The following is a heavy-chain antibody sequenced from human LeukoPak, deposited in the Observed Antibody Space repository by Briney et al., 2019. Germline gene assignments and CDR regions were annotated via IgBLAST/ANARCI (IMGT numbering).Heavy chain of an antibody. CDR1: GGSISSSSYY. Sequence: PSETLSLTCTVSGGSISSSSYYWGWIRQPPGKGLEWIGSIYYSGSTYYNPSLKSRVTISVDTSKNQFSLKLSSVTAADTAVYYCARHVKGVVVAATGWFDPWGQGTLVTVSS. CDR3: ARHVKGVVVAATGWFDP. J-gene: IGHJ5*02. V-gene: IGHV4-39*01. CDR2: IYYSGST. D-gene: IGHD2-15*01.